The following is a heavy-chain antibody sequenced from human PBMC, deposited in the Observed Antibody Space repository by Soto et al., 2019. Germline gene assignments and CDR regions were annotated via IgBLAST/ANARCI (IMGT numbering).Heavy chain of an antibody. CDR2: ISFEGSNK. V-gene: IGHV3-30*03. D-gene: IGHD4-4*01. Sequence: QVQLVESGGGEVQPGRSLRLSCAASGFTFSDFGMHWVRQSPGKGLEWVAVISFEGSNKYFAESVKGRFTISRDDSKNTVYLQMNSLRPEDTAVYYCARDLTDYNYEYKFGFWGQGTLVTDSS. CDR1: GFTFSDFG. J-gene: IGHJ4*02. CDR3: ARDLTDYNYEYKFGF.